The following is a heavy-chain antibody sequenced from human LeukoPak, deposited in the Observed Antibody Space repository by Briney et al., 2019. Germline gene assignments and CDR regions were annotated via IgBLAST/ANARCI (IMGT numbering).Heavy chain of an antibody. V-gene: IGHV3-23*01. CDR3: ATKRNTVTTSADDY. CDR1: GFTFSSYA. Sequence: GGSLRLSCAASGFTFSSYAVSWVRQAPGKGLEWVSAISGSGGDTYYAESVKGRFTISRDNSKNTLYLQMNSLRAEDTAVYYCATKRNTVTTSADDYWGQGTLVTVSS. J-gene: IGHJ4*02. D-gene: IGHD4-11*01. CDR2: ISGSGGDT.